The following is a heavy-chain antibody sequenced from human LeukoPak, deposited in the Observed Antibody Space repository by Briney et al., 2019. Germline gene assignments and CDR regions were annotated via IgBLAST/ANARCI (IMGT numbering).Heavy chain of an antibody. CDR3: ARVSPLYDFWSHDY. D-gene: IGHD3-3*01. Sequence: GGSLRLSCAASGFTFSSYWMSWVRQAPGKGLEWVANIKQDGSEKYYVDSVKGRFTTSRDNAKNSLYLQMNSLRAEDTAVYYCARVSPLYDFWSHDYWGQGTLVTVSS. CDR1: GFTFSSYW. CDR2: IKQDGSEK. J-gene: IGHJ4*02. V-gene: IGHV3-7*03.